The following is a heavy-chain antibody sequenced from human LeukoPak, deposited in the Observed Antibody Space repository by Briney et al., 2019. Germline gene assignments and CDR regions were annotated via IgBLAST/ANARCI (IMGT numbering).Heavy chain of an antibody. V-gene: IGHV4-59*01. CDR3: ARDGVAVAGFDY. CDR1: GGSISSYY. D-gene: IGHD6-19*01. CDR2: IYYSGST. Sequence: SETLSLTCTVSGGSISSYYWSWLRQPPGKGLEWIGYIYYSGSTNYNPSLKSRVTISVDTSKNQFSLKLSSVTAADTAVYYCARDGVAVAGFDYWGQGTLVTVSS. J-gene: IGHJ4*02.